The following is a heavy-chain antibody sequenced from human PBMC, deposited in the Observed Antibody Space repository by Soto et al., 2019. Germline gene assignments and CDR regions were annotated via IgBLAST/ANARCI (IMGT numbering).Heavy chain of an antibody. D-gene: IGHD2-21*02. CDR1: GFTFISYA. CDR2: ISGSGDNT. J-gene: IGHJ4*02. Sequence: PGGSLRLSCAASGFTFISYAMSWVRQAPGKGLEWVSAISGSGDNTYYADSVKGRFTISRDNSKNTLYLEMNSLRVEDTAVYYCAREPYGDSQYFDYWGQGTPVTVSS. CDR3: AREPYGDSQYFDY. V-gene: IGHV3-23*01.